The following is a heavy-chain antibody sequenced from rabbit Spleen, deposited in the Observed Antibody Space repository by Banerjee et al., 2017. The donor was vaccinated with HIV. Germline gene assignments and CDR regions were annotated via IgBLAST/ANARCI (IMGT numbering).Heavy chain of an antibody. J-gene: IGHJ4*01. D-gene: IGHD1-1*01. CDR3: ARAASARTYYPDYFTL. CDR1: GVSFSSNYY. V-gene: IGHV1S45*01. Sequence: QQQLEESGGGLVQPEGSLTLTCTASGVSFSSNYYMCWVRQAPGKGLEWIACIDTGSSGFSYFASWAKGRFTISKTSSTTVTLQMTSLTAADTATYFCARAASARTYYPDYFTLWGPGTLVTV. CDR2: IDTGSSGFS.